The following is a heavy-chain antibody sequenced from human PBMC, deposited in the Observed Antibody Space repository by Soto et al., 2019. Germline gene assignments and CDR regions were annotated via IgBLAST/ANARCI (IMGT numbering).Heavy chain of an antibody. CDR1: GFTVSSNY. CDR3: ARDRRSSWGGYFDY. CDR2: IYSGGST. V-gene: IGHV3-66*01. J-gene: IGHJ4*02. Sequence: EVQLVESGGGLVQPGGSLRLSCAASGFTVSSNYMSWVRQAPGKGLEWVSVIYSGGSTYYADSVKGRFTISRDNSKNTLYLQMNSLRAEDTAVYYCARDRRSSWGGYFDYWGQGTLVTVSS. D-gene: IGHD6-13*01.